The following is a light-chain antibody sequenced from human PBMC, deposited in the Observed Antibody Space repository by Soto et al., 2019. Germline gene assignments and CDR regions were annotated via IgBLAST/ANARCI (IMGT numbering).Light chain of an antibody. Sequence: NFMLTQPHSVSASPGKTVTISCTRSSGTIADNYVQWYQQRPGSSPTTVIYEDDQRPSGVPDRFSGSIDSSSNSASLIISGLKTEDEADYYCQSYDSNSHWVFGGGTQLTVL. CDR3: QSYDSNSHWV. CDR2: EDD. V-gene: IGLV6-57*01. CDR1: SGTIADNY. J-gene: IGLJ3*02.